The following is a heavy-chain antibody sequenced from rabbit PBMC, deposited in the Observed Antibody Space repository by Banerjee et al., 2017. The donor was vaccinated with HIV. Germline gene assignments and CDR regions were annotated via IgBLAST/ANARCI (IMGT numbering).Heavy chain of an antibody. Sequence: QEQLEESGGDLVKPEGSLTLTCTASGFSFSSSYWICWIRQAPGKGLELIACIYSSNGDKWYASWVNGRFTISRSTSLNTVTLQMTNLTGADTATYFCARYSSGWNFKLWGQGTLVTVS. CDR1: GFSFSSSYW. CDR2: IYSSNGDK. J-gene: IGHJ4*01. CDR3: ARYSSGWNFKL. D-gene: IGHD4-1*01. V-gene: IGHV1S43*01.